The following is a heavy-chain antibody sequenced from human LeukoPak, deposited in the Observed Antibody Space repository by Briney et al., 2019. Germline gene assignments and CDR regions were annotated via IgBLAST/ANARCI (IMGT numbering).Heavy chain of an antibody. Sequence: GGSLRLSCAASGFTFSGYWMHWVRQAPGKGLVWVSGINGDASRATYADSVKGRFTISRDNAKNTLYLQMNSLRADDTAVYYCSRGGYNGFDYWGRGTLVTVSS. CDR1: GFTFSGYW. J-gene: IGHJ4*02. CDR3: SRGGYNGFDY. D-gene: IGHD5-24*01. V-gene: IGHV3-74*01. CDR2: INGDASRA.